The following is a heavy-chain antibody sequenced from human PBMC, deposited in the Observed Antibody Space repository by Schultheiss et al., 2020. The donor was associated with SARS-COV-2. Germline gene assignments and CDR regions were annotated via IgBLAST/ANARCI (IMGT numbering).Heavy chain of an antibody. V-gene: IGHV3-66*04. CDR1: GFTVSSNY. CDR3: ARPLTGSYYDAFDI. Sequence: GGSLRLSCAASGFTVSSNYMSWVRQAPGKGLEWVSVIYSGGSTYYADSVKGRFTISRDNSKNTLYLQMNSLRAEDTAVYYCARPLTGSYYDAFDIWGQGTMVTVSS. D-gene: IGHD1-26*01. CDR2: IYSGGST. J-gene: IGHJ3*02.